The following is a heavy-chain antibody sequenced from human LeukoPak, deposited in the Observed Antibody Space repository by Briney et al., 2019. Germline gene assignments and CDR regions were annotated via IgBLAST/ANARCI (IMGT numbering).Heavy chain of an antibody. CDR1: GFTFTAYY. V-gene: IGHV1-2*02. D-gene: IGHD5-12*01. CDR3: AREGEGGYDFDY. CDR2: INPNSGGT. J-gene: IGHJ4*02. Sequence: ASVKVSCKASGFTFTAYYIHWARQAPGQGPECLGWINPNSGGTNLAQKFRGRVTMTRDTAITTAYMELSGLRSDDTAVYYCAREGEGGYDFDYWGQGTLVTVSS.